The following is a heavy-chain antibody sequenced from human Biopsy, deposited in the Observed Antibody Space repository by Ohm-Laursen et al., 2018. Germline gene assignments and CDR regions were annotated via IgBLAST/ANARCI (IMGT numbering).Heavy chain of an antibody. V-gene: IGHV4-38-2*01. Sequence: SQTLSLTCAVSGYSISSDYRWGWLRQAPGKTLEWLGNIFKDGNTHYNPSLRRRLIISIDTSKNQFPLMMTSVSGADPAVYFCARVGSGWAPFDKWGPGTLVTVSS. D-gene: IGHD6-19*01. J-gene: IGHJ4*02. CDR1: GYSISSDYR. CDR2: IFKDGNT. CDR3: ARVGSGWAPFDK.